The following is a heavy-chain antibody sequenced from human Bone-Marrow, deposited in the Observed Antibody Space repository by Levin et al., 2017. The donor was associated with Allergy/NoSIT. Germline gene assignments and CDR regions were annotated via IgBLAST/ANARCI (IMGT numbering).Heavy chain of an antibody. CDR2: IYYGGTT. CDR1: GGSIRSFNNY. CDR3: ARLGGGDWKLDS. Sequence: PSETLSLTCTGSGGSIRSFNNYWGWIRQPPGEGLEWIGSIYYGGTTSYNPSLTSRVTISLDTSNNQFSLKLRSVTASDTAVYYCARLGGGDWKLDSWGQGTLVTVSS. V-gene: IGHV4-39*01. D-gene: IGHD2-21*02. J-gene: IGHJ5*01.